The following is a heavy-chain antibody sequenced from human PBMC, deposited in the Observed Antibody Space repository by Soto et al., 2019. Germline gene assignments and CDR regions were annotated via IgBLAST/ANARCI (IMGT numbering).Heavy chain of an antibody. Sequence: QVHLQEAGPGLVKPSQTLSLNCTVSGSSIRNAGYYWTWIRQHPRQGLEWIGSAHYTGNTYYNPSLKSRTTISVDTSNNQFSLNLKSLTAADTAVYFCARASGYTYPPANGLAVWGQGATVNVS. J-gene: IGHJ6*02. CDR1: GSSIRNAGYY. V-gene: IGHV4-31*03. CDR2: AHYTGNT. CDR3: ARASGYTYPPANGLAV. D-gene: IGHD2-2*02.